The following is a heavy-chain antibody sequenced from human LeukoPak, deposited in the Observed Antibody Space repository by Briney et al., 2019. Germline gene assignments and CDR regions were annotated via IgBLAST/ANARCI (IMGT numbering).Heavy chain of an antibody. Sequence: PSETLSLTCAVYGGSFSGYYWRWIRHPPGKGREWIGEINHSGSTNYNPSLKSRVTISVDTSKNQFSLKLSSVTAADTDVYYCARGLYYYGSGSYYYWGQGTLVTVSS. CDR3: ARGLYYYGSGSYYY. D-gene: IGHD3-10*01. CDR1: GGSFSGYY. J-gene: IGHJ4*02. V-gene: IGHV4-34*01. CDR2: INHSGST.